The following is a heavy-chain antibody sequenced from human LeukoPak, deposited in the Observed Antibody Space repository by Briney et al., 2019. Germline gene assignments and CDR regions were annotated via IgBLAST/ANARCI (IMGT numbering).Heavy chain of an antibody. CDR1: GGSFSGYY. CDR3: ARLENYRYYFDC. V-gene: IGHV4-34*01. CDR2: INHSGST. D-gene: IGHD1-7*01. J-gene: IGHJ4*02. Sequence: SETLSLTCAVYGGSFSGYYWSWIRQPPGKGLEWIGEINHSGSTNYNPSLKSRVTISVDTSKNQFSLKLSSVTAADTAVYYCARLENYRYYFDCWGQGTLVTVSS.